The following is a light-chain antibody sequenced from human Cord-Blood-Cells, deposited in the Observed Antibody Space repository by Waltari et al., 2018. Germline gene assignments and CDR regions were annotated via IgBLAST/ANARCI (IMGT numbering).Light chain of an antibody. CDR3: QQSYSTPIT. Sequence: IQMTQSPSSLSAPVGDRVTITCRASQSISSYLKWYQQKPGKAPKLRIYAASSLQSGVPSRCSGSGSGTDFTLAISRLQPEDFATYYCQQSYSTPITLGQGTRLAI. V-gene: IGKV1-39*01. J-gene: IGKJ5*01. CDR2: AAS. CDR1: QSISSY.